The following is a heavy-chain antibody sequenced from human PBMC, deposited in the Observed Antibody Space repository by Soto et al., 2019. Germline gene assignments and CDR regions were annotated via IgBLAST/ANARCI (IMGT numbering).Heavy chain of an antibody. CDR1: GGSISSSSYY. D-gene: IGHD6-19*01. V-gene: IGHV4-39*01. J-gene: IGHJ4*02. CDR3: ARHEAPSGWYFDY. Sequence: QLQLQESGPGLVKPSETLSLTCTVSGGSISSSSYYWGWIRQPPGKGLEWIGSIYYSGSTYYNPSLKSPFXXSXDXCKNQFSLKLGSGTAADTAVYYCARHEAPSGWYFDYWGQGTLVTVSS. CDR2: IYYSGST.